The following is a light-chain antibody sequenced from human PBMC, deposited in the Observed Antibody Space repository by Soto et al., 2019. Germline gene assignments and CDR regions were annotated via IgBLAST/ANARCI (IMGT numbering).Light chain of an antibody. Sequence: QSVMTQPPSVSGAPGQTIAISCNGSSSDIWAGYPVHWYQQRPGTAPKLLIYSNIFGNNNRPSGVPNRFSGSKSVTSASLAITWLQAEDAADYYCQSCDSILSGCFFGTGTKVTVL. V-gene: IGLV1-40*01. CDR3: QSCDSILSGCF. CDR2: GNN. CDR1: SSDIWAGYP. J-gene: IGLJ1*01.